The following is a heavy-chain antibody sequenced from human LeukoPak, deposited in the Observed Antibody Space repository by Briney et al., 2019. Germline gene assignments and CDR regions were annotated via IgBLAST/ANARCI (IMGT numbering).Heavy chain of an antibody. D-gene: IGHD6-19*01. Sequence: GGSLRLSCAASGFTFSSYAMHWVRQAPGKGLEWVAVVSYDGSNKYYADSVKGRFTISRDNSKNTLYLQMNSLRAEDTAVYYCARVLLSSTLFDRIAVAGNYWGQGTLVTVSS. J-gene: IGHJ4*02. CDR2: VSYDGSNK. CDR3: ARVLLSSTLFDRIAVAGNY. V-gene: IGHV3-30*04. CDR1: GFTFSSYA.